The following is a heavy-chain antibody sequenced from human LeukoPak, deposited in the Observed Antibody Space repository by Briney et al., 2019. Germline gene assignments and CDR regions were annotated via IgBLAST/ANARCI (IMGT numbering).Heavy chain of an antibody. D-gene: IGHD4-11*01. CDR2: ISSSGSPV. J-gene: IGHJ6*02. CDR3: AREPKNSNYYCYGMDV. V-gene: IGHV3-11*01. CDR1: GFSFSDYY. Sequence: PGGSLRLSCAASGFSFSDYYMSWIRQAPGKGLEWVSYISSSGSPVYYGDSVEGRFTISRDNAENSLYLQMNSLRVEDTAVYYCAREPKNSNYYCYGMDVWGQGTTVTVSS.